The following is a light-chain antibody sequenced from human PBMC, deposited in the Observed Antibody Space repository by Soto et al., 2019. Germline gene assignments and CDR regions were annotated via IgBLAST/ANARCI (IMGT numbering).Light chain of an antibody. V-gene: IGKV1-5*03. CDR3: QQYFGYPWT. Sequence: DIQMTQSPSTLSASVGDRVTITCRVSQSINDWLAWYQQKPGKAPNLLIYKASSLQSGVPSRFSGSGSGTEFTLTISSLQPDDFATFYCQQYFGYPWTFGQGTKVEFK. CDR1: QSINDW. J-gene: IGKJ1*01. CDR2: KAS.